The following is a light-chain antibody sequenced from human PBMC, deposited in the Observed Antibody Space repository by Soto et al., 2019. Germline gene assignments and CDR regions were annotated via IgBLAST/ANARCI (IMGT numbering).Light chain of an antibody. CDR2: IAS. CDR3: QQLNAYPLT. Sequence: DIQLTQSPSFLSASVGDRVTITCRASQGIRNYLAWYQQKPGRAPKLLMYIASTLQTGVPSRFTGSQSGTEFTLTITSLQPEDFATYYCQQLNAYPLTFGQGTRLEIK. V-gene: IGKV1-9*01. CDR1: QGIRNY. J-gene: IGKJ5*01.